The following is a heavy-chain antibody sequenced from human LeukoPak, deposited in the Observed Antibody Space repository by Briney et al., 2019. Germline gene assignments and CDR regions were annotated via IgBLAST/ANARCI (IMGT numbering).Heavy chain of an antibody. CDR2: IYTSGST. J-gene: IGHJ4*02. Sequence: SETLSLTCTVSGGSISSYYWSWMRQRAGKGLEWIGRIYTSGSTNYNPSLKSRVTISVDKSKNQFSLKLSSVTAADTAVYYCATGGYSGSYPDGYWGQGTLVTVSS. D-gene: IGHD1-26*01. V-gene: IGHV4-4*07. CDR3: ATGGYSGSYPDGY. CDR1: GGSISSYY.